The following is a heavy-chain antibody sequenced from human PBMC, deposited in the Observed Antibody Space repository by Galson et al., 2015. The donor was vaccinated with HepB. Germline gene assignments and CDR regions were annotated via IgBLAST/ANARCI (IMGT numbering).Heavy chain of an antibody. D-gene: IGHD3-16*01. CDR2: ISGSGGST. V-gene: IGHV3-23*01. J-gene: IGHJ4*02. Sequence: SLRLSCAASGFTFSSYAMSWVRQAPGKGLEWVSAISGSGGSTYYADSVKGRFTISRGNSKNTLYLQMNSLRAEDTAVYYCAKEWDYDYVWGSYAYWGQGTLVTVSS. CDR3: AKEWDYDYVWGSYAY. CDR1: GFTFSSYA.